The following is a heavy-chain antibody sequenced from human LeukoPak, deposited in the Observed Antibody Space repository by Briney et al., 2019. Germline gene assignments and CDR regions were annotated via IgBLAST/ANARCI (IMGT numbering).Heavy chain of an antibody. V-gene: IGHV3-53*01. J-gene: IGHJ3*02. CDR1: GFTVSSNY. Sequence: GGSLRLSCAASGFTVSSNYMSWVRQAPGKGLEWVSVIYSGGSTYYADSVKGRFTISRDNSKNTLHLQMNSLRAEDTAVYYCARARSGSYYAFDIWGQGTMVTVSS. D-gene: IGHD1-26*01. CDR3: ARARSGSYYAFDI. CDR2: IYSGGST.